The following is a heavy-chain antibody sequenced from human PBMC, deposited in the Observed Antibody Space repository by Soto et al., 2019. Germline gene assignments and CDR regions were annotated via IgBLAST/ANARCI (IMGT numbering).Heavy chain of an antibody. V-gene: IGHV3-23*01. CDR2: ISGSGGST. D-gene: IGHD2-2*03. CDR1: GITVSSYA. J-gene: IGHJ4*02. CDR3: AKALDMAVSFDY. Sequence: PGGSLRLSGAAAGITVSSYAMNWVRQAPGKGLEWVSGISGSGGSTYYADSVKGRFTISRDNSKNTLYLQMNSLRAEDTAVYYCAKALDMAVSFDYWGQGTLVTVSS.